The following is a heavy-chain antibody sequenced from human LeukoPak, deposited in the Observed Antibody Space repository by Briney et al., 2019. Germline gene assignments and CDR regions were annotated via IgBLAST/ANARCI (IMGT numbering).Heavy chain of an antibody. V-gene: IGHV1-18*01. J-gene: IGHJ3*02. CDR3: ARAYCSSTSCFHRGAFDI. CDR2: ISAYNGNT. Sequence: GASVKVSCKASGYTFTSYGISWVRQAPGQGLEWMGWISAYNGNTNYAQKLQGRVTMTRDTSTSTVYMELSSLRSEDTAVYYCARAYCSSTSCFHRGAFDIWGQGTMVTVSS. CDR1: GYTFTSYG. D-gene: IGHD2-2*01.